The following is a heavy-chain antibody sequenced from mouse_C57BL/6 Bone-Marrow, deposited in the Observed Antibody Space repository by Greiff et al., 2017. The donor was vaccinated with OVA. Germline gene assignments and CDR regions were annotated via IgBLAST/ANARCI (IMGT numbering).Heavy chain of an antibody. CDR1: GCTFTSYW. V-gene: IGHV1-61*01. Sequence: VQLQQPGAELVRPGSSVKLSCKASGCTFTSYWMDWVKQRPGQGLEWIGNIYPSDSETHYNQKFKDKATLTVDKSSSTAYMQLSSLTSEDAAVYYCARTDSPYFDYWGQGTTLTVSS. D-gene: IGHD2-12*01. J-gene: IGHJ2*01. CDR3: ARTDSPYFDY. CDR2: IYPSDSET.